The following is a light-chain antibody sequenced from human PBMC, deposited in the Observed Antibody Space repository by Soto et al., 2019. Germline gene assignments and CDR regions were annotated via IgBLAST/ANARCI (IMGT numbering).Light chain of an antibody. CDR2: EVS. CDR3: SSYAGSSTYV. Sequence: LAQPPSASGSPGQSVTISCTGTSSDVGGYDYVSWYQQHPGKAPKLMIYEVSKRPSGVPDRFSGSKSGNTASLTVSGLQAEDEADYYCSSYAGSSTYVFGTGTKVTVL. J-gene: IGLJ1*01. CDR1: SSDVGGYDY. V-gene: IGLV2-8*01.